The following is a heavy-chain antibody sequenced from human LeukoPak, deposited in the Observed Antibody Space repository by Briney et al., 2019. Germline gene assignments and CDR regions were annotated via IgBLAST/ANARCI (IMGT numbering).Heavy chain of an antibody. V-gene: IGHV4-39*07. D-gene: IGHD5/OR15-5a*01. Sequence: SETLSLTCTVSGGSINTGDYYWAWIRQPPGKRLEWIGSLFYSGNMYYNPSLEGRVTISVDTSKNQFSLNLRSVTAADTALYYCARENIVFTRDFDQWGQGTLVTVSS. CDR1: GGSINTGDYY. J-gene: IGHJ4*02. CDR3: ARENIVFTRDFDQ. CDR2: LFYSGNM.